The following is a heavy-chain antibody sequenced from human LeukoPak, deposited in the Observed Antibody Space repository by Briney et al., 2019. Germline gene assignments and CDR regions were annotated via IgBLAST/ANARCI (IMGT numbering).Heavy chain of an antibody. D-gene: IGHD3-22*01. J-gene: IGHJ4*02. Sequence: GGSLRLSCAASGFTFSDYYMSWIRQAPGKGLEWVSCISSSSSYTNYADSVKGRFTISRDNAKNSLYLQMNSLRAEDTAVYYCARDEYYYDSSGLFDYWGQGTLVTVSS. V-gene: IGHV3-11*05. CDR1: GFTFSDYY. CDR3: ARDEYYYDSSGLFDY. CDR2: ISSSSSYT.